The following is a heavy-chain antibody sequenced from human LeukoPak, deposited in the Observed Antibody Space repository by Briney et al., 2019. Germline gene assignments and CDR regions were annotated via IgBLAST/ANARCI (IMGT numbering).Heavy chain of an antibody. CDR3: ARALPSGSFLYNWFDP. J-gene: IGHJ5*02. Sequence: SETLSLTCAVYGGSFSGYYWSWIRQPPGKGLEWIGYIYHSGSTNYNPSLKSRVTISVDTSKNQFSLKLSSVTAADTAVYYCARALPSGSFLYNWFDPWGQGTLVTVSS. CDR2: IYHSGST. D-gene: IGHD1-26*01. V-gene: IGHV4-59*08. CDR1: GGSFSGYY.